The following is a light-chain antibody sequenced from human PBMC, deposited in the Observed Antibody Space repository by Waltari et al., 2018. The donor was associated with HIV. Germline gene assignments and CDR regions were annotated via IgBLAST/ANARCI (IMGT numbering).Light chain of an antibody. CDR3: SSFAGTNNLV. CDR1: SSDVGGYDY. V-gene: IGLV2-8*01. Sequence: QSALTQPPSASGSPGQSVTIACTGTSSDVGGYDYVSWYQQNPGKAPKLLIYEVSERPSGVPDRFSGSKSGNTASLTVSGLQAEDEADYYCSSFAGTNNLVFGGGTKLTVL. J-gene: IGLJ2*01. CDR2: EVS.